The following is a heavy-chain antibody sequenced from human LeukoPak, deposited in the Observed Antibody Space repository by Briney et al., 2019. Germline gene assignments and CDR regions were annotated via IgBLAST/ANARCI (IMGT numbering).Heavy chain of an antibody. Sequence: ASVKVSCKASGGTFSSYAISWVRQAPGQGLEWMGGIIPIFGTANYAQKFQGRVTITADESTSTAYMELSSLRSEDTAVYYCARKAGGSSGWYEVYNWFDPWGQGTLVTVSS. J-gene: IGHJ5*02. V-gene: IGHV1-69*01. CDR2: IIPIFGTA. CDR1: GGTFSSYA. CDR3: ARKAGGSSGWYEVYNWFDP. D-gene: IGHD6-19*01.